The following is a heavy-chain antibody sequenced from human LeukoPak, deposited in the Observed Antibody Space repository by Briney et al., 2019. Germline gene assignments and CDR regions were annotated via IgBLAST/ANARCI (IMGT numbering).Heavy chain of an antibody. CDR1: GGTFSSYA. CDR3: ARGVTTVVTPYNWFDP. CDR2: IIPIFGTA. J-gene: IGHJ5*02. V-gene: IGHV1-69*05. D-gene: IGHD4-23*01. Sequence: SVKVSCKASGGTFSSYAISWVRQAPGQGLEWMGGIIPIFGTANYAQKFQGRVTITTDESTSTAYMGLSSLRSEDTAVYYCARGVTTVVTPYNWFDPWGQGTLVTVSS.